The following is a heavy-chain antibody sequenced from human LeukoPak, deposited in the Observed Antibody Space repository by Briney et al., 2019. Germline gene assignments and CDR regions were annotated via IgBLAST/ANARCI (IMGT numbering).Heavy chain of an antibody. J-gene: IGHJ4*02. CDR1: GYTFISYG. V-gene: IGHV1-18*01. CDR3: ARDGGYFDY. CDR2: ISGHNGNT. Sequence: ASVKVSCKASGYTFISYGITWVRQAPGQGLEWMGWISGHNGNTNYAQRFQGRVTMTTDTSTSTAYMELRSLRFDDTAVYYCARDGGYFDYWGRGTLVTVSS.